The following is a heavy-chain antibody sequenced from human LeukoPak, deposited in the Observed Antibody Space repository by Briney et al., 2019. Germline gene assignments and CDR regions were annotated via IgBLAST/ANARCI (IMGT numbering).Heavy chain of an antibody. D-gene: IGHD1-26*01. CDR3: ASNPSYSYYYYYYMDV. CDR1: GFTVSSNY. CDR2: IYSGGST. Sequence: GGSLRLSCAASGFTVSSNYMSWVRQAPGKGLEWVSVIYSGGSTYYADSVKGRFTISRDNSKNTLYLQMNSLRAEDTAMYYCASNPSYSYYYYYYMDVWGKGTTVTVSS. J-gene: IGHJ6*03. V-gene: IGHV3-66*02.